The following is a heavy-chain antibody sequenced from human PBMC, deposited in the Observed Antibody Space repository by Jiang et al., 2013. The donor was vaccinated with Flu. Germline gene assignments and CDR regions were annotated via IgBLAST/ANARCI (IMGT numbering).Heavy chain of an antibody. CDR3: ARGRRSQWLVPFDY. J-gene: IGHJ4*02. Sequence: LLKPSETLSLTCAVYGGSFSGYYWSWIRQPPGKGLEWIGEINHSGSTNYNPSLKSRVTISVDTSKNQFSLKLSSVTAADTAVYYCARGRRSQWLVPFDYWGQGTLVTVSS. D-gene: IGHD6-19*01. CDR1: GGSFSGYY. CDR2: INHSGST. V-gene: IGHV4-34*01.